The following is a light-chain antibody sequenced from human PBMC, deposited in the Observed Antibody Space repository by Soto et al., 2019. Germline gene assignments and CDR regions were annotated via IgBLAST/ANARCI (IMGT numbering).Light chain of an antibody. Sequence: DIQMTQSPSSLSASVRKRVTITYQASQGISNYLAWYQQKPGKVPKLLIYAASTLQSGVPSRFSGSGSGTDFTLTIRSLQPEDVATYYCQKYDSAPWTFGQGTKVEIK. CDR1: QGISNY. CDR2: AAS. J-gene: IGKJ1*01. CDR3: QKYDSAPWT. V-gene: IGKV1-27*01.